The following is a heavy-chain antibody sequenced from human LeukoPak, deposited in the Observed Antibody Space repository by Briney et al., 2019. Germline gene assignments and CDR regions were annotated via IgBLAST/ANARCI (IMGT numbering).Heavy chain of an antibody. Sequence: GGSLRLSCAASGFTFSSYAMSWVRQAPGKGLEWVSAISGSGGSTYYADSVKGRFTISRDNSKNTLYLQMNSLRPEDTAVYYCAKDRAGGANSYYLDNWGQGTLVTVSS. V-gene: IGHV3-23*01. CDR2: ISGSGGST. CDR3: AKDRAGGANSYYLDN. J-gene: IGHJ4*02. CDR1: GFTFSSYA. D-gene: IGHD2-21*01.